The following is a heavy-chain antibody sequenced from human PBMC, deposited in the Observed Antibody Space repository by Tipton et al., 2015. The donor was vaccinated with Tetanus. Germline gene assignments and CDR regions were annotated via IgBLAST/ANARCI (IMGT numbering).Heavy chain of an antibody. D-gene: IGHD6-19*01. Sequence: TLSLTCSVSGASIKNSPYFWNWIRHSPGKGLEWIGYIYYSGSTFYNPSLKSRVTMSVDTSKNQFSLNLTSVTAADTAVYYCAILPKHWLAPRGAPWGQGILVTVSS. CDR3: AILPKHWLAPRGAP. V-gene: IGHV4-31*03. CDR1: GASIKNSPYF. CDR2: IYYSGST. J-gene: IGHJ5*02.